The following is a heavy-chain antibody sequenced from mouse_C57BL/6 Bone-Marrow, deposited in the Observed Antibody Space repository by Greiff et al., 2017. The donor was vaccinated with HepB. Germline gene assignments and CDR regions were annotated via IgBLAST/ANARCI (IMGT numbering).Heavy chain of an antibody. CDR2: IHPNSGST. CDR3: ASRGYDYDGYFDV. CDR1: GYTFTSYW. V-gene: IGHV1-64*01. Sequence: VQLQQPGAELVKPGASVKLSCKASGYTFTSYWMHWVKQRPGQGLEWIGMIHPNSGSTNYNEKFKSKATLTVDKSSSTAYMQLSSLTSEDSAVYYCASRGYDYDGYFDVWGTGTTVTVSS. J-gene: IGHJ1*03. D-gene: IGHD2-4*01.